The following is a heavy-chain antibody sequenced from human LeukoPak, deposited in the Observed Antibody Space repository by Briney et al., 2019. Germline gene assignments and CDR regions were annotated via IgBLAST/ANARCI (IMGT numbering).Heavy chain of an antibody. J-gene: IGHJ4*02. V-gene: IGHV3-74*01. CDR3: ARAHSGSYYYFDS. CDR2: ITSDGSGT. D-gene: IGHD1-26*01. CDR1: GFTFSSYW. Sequence: GGSLRLSRAASGFTFSSYWMHWVRQAPGKGLVWVSGITSDGSGTSYADSVKGRFTISRDNAENTLYLQMSSLRAEDTAVYYCARAHSGSYYYFDSWGQGTLVTVSS.